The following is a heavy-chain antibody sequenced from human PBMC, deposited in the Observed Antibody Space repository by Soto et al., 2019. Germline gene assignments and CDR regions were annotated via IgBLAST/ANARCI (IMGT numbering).Heavy chain of an antibody. D-gene: IGHD1-26*01. V-gene: IGHV3-33*01. CDR3: ARDSVKRGMDV. CDR1: GFTFSSYG. J-gene: IGHJ6*02. CDR2: IWYDGSNK. Sequence: QVQLVESGGGVVQPGRSLRLSCAASGFTFSSYGMHWVRQAPGKGLEWVAVIWYDGSNKYYADSVKGRFTISRDNSKNTLYLKMNSLRAEDTAVYYCARDSVKRGMDVWGQGTTVTVSS.